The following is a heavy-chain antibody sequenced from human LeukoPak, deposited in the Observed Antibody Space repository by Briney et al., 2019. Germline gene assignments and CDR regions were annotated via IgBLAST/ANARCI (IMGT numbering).Heavy chain of an antibody. V-gene: IGHV4-59*01. CDR3: AREFGDYVDY. CDR2: IYYSGSS. CDR1: SGSISNYY. D-gene: IGHD3-10*01. Sequence: SETLSLTCTVSSGSISNYYWSWTRQPPGKGLEWIGYIYYSGSSKYNPSLKSRVTISVDTSKNQFSLRLSSVTAADTAVYYCAREFGDYVDYWGQGTLVTVSS. J-gene: IGHJ4*02.